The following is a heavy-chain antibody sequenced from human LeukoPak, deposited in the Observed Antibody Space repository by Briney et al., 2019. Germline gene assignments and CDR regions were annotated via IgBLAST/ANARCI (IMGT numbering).Heavy chain of an antibody. Sequence: GGSLRLSCAASGFSVTSKYINWVRQAPGKGLEWVLVVESGGDTSYANSVKGRFTVSRDIFQNTLYLQMNNLRAEDTAVYYCAKDTWLGELLSYYFDYWGQGTLVTVSS. CDR2: VESGGDT. CDR1: GFSVTSKY. CDR3: AKDTWLGELLSYYFDY. V-gene: IGHV3-53*01. J-gene: IGHJ4*02. D-gene: IGHD3-10*01.